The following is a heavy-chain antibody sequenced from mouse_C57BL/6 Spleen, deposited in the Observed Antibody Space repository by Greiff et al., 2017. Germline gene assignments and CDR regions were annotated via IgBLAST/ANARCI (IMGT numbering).Heavy chain of an antibody. CDR2: IYPGSGST. V-gene: IGHV1-55*01. CDR1: GYTFTSYW. J-gene: IGHJ2*01. Sequence: QVQLQQPGAELVKPGASVKMSCKASGYTFTSYWITWVKQRPGQGLEWIGDIYPGSGSTNYNEKFKSKATLTVDTSSNTAYMQLSSLTSEDSAVYYCARRGIFITTVVAPYFDYWGQGTTLTVSS. CDR3: ARRGIFITTVVAPYFDY. D-gene: IGHD1-1*01.